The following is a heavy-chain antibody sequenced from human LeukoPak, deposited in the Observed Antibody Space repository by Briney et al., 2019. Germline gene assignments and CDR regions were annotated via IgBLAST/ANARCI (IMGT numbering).Heavy chain of an antibody. V-gene: IGHV1-18*01. Sequence: ASVKVSCKASGYTFTSYGISWVRQAPGQGLEWMGWISAYNGDTNYAQRLQGRVTMTTDTSTSTAYLELRSLRSDDTAVYYCARDWDDILTGDYWGQGTLVTVSS. J-gene: IGHJ4*02. D-gene: IGHD3-9*01. CDR3: ARDWDDILTGDY. CDR2: ISAYNGDT. CDR1: GYTFTSYG.